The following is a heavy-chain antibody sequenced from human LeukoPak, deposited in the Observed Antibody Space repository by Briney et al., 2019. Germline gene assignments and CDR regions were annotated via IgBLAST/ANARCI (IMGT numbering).Heavy chain of an antibody. Sequence: SVKVSCKASGGTFSSYAISWVRQAPGQGLEWMGRINPIFGIANYAQKFQGRVTITADKSTSTAYMELSSLRSEDTAVYYCAAQKSSSSYYYYGMDVWGQGATVTVCS. J-gene: IGHJ6*02. V-gene: IGHV1-69*04. CDR3: AAQKSSSSYYYYGMDV. D-gene: IGHD6-6*01. CDR2: INPIFGIA. CDR1: GGTFSSYA.